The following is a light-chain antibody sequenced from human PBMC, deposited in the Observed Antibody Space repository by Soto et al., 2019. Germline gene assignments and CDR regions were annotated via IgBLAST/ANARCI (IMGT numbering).Light chain of an antibody. V-gene: IGKV3-20*01. J-gene: IGKJ1*01. CDR2: GAS. Sequence: EIVLTQSPGTLSLSPGERATLSCRASQSVGSRFLAWYQQKPGQAPRLVVHGASTRATGIPDRFSASGSGTDFTLTISRLEPEDFAVYYCQQYQNWPPTFGQGTKVDIK. CDR1: QSVGSRF. CDR3: QQYQNWPPT.